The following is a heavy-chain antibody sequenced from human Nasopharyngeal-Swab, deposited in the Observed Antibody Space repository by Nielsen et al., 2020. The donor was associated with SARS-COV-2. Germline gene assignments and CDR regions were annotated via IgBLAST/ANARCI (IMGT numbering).Heavy chain of an antibody. CDR1: GGSISGYY. CDR3: ARVENSSGWYGYYDY. D-gene: IGHD6-19*01. Sequence: GSLRLSCTVSGGSISGYYWSWIRQPPGKGLEWIGEINHSGSTNYNPSLKSRVTISVDTSKNQFSLKLSSVTAADTAVYYCARVENSSGWYGYYDYWGQGTLVTVSS. J-gene: IGHJ4*02. CDR2: INHSGST. V-gene: IGHV4-34*01.